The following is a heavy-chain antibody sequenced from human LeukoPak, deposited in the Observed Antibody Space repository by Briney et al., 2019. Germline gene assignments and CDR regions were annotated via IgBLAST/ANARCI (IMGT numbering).Heavy chain of an antibody. CDR2: IIPIFGTA. CDR1: GGTFSSYA. V-gene: IGHV1-69*05. D-gene: IGHD1-1*01. J-gene: IGHJ6*03. CDR3: ARGHILEPTTHFYYYYYYMDV. Sequence: SVKVSCKASGGTFSSYAISWVRQAPGQGLEWMGGIIPIFGTANYAQKFQGRVTITTDESTSTAYMELSSLRSEDTAVYYCARGHILEPTTHFYYYYYYMDVWGKGTTVNVSS.